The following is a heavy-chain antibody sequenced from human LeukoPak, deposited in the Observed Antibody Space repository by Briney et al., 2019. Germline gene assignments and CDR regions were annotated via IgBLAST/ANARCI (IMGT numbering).Heavy chain of an antibody. Sequence: GGSLRLSCTTPGFTFSSYSMNWVRQAPGRGLEWVSSISIWSNYIYYADSVKGRFTVSRDNAQNSLFLQMNSLRVEDTAVYYCATGRYCTGDTCNERVDYWGQGTLVTVSS. J-gene: IGHJ4*02. CDR3: ATGRYCTGDTCNERVDY. CDR2: ISIWSNYI. D-gene: IGHD2-8*02. V-gene: IGHV3-21*01. CDR1: GFTFSSYS.